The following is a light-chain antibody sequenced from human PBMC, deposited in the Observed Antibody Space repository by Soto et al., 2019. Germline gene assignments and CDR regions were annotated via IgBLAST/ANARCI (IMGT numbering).Light chain of an antibody. Sequence: QSVLTQPASVSGSPGQSITISCTGTSSDVGGYNSVSWYQQYPGKAPKLMMYEVSNRPSGVSDRFSGSKSGNTASLTISGLQTGDEADYYCSSYTSSSTYVFGTGTKLTVL. V-gene: IGLV2-14*01. CDR3: SSYTSSSTYV. CDR1: SSDVGGYNS. CDR2: EVS. J-gene: IGLJ1*01.